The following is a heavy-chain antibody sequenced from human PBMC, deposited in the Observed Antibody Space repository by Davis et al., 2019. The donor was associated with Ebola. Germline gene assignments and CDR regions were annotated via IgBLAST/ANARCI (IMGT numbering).Heavy chain of an antibody. CDR1: GFTFSSYS. Sequence: GESLKISCAASGFTFSSYSMNWVRQAPGKGLGWVSSISSSSSYIYYADSVKGRFTISRDNAKNSLYLQMNSLRAEDTAVYYCARDANYYDSSGYYSYYFDYWGQGTLVTVSS. CDR3: ARDANYYDSSGYYSYYFDY. CDR2: ISSSSSYI. D-gene: IGHD3-22*01. J-gene: IGHJ4*02. V-gene: IGHV3-21*01.